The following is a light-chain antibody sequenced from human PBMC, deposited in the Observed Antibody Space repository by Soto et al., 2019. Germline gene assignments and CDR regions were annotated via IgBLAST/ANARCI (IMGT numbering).Light chain of an antibody. CDR3: QQLNSYPIT. CDR1: QGISSQ. J-gene: IGKJ5*01. CDR2: SAS. V-gene: IGKV1-9*01. Sequence: IQLTQSPSSLSAFVGDRVTITCRAGQGISSQLAWYQQKPGKAPNLLIYSASTLQSGVPSRFSGSGSGTDFTLTISSLQPEDFATYYCQQLNSYPITFGQGTRLEIK.